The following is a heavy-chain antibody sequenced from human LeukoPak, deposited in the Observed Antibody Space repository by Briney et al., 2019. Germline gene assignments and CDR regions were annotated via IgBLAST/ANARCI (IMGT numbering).Heavy chain of an antibody. Sequence: ASVKVSCKASGYTFTSYGISWVRQAPGQGLEWMGWISAYNGNTNYAQKLQGRVTMTTDTSTSTAYMELRSLRSDDTAVYYCARVQFCSGGSCYSLDYWGQGTLVTVSS. V-gene: IGHV1-18*01. D-gene: IGHD2-15*01. CDR2: ISAYNGNT. J-gene: IGHJ4*02. CDR1: GYTFTSYG. CDR3: ARVQFCSGGSCYSLDY.